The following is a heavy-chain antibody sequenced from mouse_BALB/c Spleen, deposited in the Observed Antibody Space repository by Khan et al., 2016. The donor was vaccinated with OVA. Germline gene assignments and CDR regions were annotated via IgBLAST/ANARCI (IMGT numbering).Heavy chain of an antibody. V-gene: IGHV5-6*01. CDR3: ASHLTGSFAY. CDR2: ISSGGDYT. Sequence: EVQGVESGGDLVKPGGSLKLSCAASGFTFSSYSMSWVRQTPDKRLEWVATISSGGDYTYYPDSVKGRFTISRDNAKNILYLQMSSLRSEDTARYYCASHLTGSFAYWGQGTLVTVSA. D-gene: IGHD4-1*01. J-gene: IGHJ3*01. CDR1: GFTFSSYS.